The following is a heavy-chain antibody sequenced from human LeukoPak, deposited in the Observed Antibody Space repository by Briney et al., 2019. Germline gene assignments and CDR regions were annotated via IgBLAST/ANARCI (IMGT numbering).Heavy chain of an antibody. D-gene: IGHD3-10*01. V-gene: IGHV1-2*02. Sequence: ASVKVSCKASGYTFTVYYMHWVRQAPGQGLEWMGWINPNSGGTNYAQKFQGRVTMTRDTSISTAYMELSRLRSDDTAVYYCARKGYYASEAFDIWGQGTMVTVSS. CDR2: INPNSGGT. CDR3: ARKGYYASEAFDI. CDR1: GYTFTVYY. J-gene: IGHJ3*02.